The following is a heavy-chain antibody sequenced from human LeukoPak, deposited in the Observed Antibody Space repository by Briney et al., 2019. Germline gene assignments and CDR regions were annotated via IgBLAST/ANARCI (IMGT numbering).Heavy chain of an antibody. CDR3: VRDNPRCCGVVPANIDDL. CDR2: ISWNSGSI. J-gene: IGHJ5*02. V-gene: IGHV3-9*01. Sequence: GGSLRLSCAASGFTFDDYAMHWVRQAPGKGLEWVSGISWNSGSIGYADSVKGRFTISRDNAKNSLYLQMNSLRAEDTALYYCVRDNPRCCGVVPANIDDLWGQGTLDTVSS. CDR1: GFTFDDYA. D-gene: IGHD2-21*02.